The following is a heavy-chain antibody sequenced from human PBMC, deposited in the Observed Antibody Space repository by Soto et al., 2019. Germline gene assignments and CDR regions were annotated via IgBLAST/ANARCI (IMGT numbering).Heavy chain of an antibody. D-gene: IGHD6-6*01. CDR3: AKELVGALYFGMEV. V-gene: IGHV3-23*01. Sequence: GWSLRLSCAVSGFTFTDYAMTLVRQAPGKGLEWVSTLSGSGISTYDADFVKGRFTISRDNSKNMLYLQMNSLRAEDTAIYYCAKELVGALYFGMEVWGQGTKVTVS. CDR1: GFTFTDYA. CDR2: LSGSGIST. J-gene: IGHJ6*02.